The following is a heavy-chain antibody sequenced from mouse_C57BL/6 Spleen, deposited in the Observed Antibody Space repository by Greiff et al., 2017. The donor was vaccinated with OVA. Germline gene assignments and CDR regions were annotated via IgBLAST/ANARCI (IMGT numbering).Heavy chain of an antibody. V-gene: IGHV2-6-1*01. Sequence: VMLVESGPGLVAPSQSLSITCTVSGFSLTSYGVHWVRQPPGKGLEWLVVIWSDGSTTYTSALKSRLSISKDNSKSQVFLKMNRLQTDDTAMYYCARHGYYGRGAMDYWGQGTSVTVSS. CDR1: GFSLTSYG. D-gene: IGHD1-1*01. J-gene: IGHJ4*01. CDR3: ARHGYYGRGAMDY. CDR2: IWSDGST.